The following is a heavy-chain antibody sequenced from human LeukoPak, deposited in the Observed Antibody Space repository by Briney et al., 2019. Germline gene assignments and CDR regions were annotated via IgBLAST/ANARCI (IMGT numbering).Heavy chain of an antibody. CDR1: GDSISSGNFY. V-gene: IGHV4-39*07. CDR2: IYYSGST. CDR3: ARGTPRGYTYGLPLYYFDY. D-gene: IGHD5-18*01. J-gene: IGHJ4*02. Sequence: PSQTLSLTCTVSGDSISSGNFYWGWIRQPPGKGLEWIGSIYYSGSTYYNPSLKSRVTISVDTSKNQFSLKLSSVTAADTAFYYCARGTPRGYTYGLPLYYFDYWGQGTLVTVSS.